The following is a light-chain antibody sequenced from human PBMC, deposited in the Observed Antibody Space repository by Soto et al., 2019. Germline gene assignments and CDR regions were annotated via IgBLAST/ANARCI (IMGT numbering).Light chain of an antibody. CDR2: GAT. CDR3: QQYRSWPRT. CDR1: QNILSD. Sequence: ILMTQSPATVSVSPGESATLSCRASQNILSDLAWYQQKPGQAPRLLVYGATTRATDAPAKFRGSGSGTEFSLTISSLQSEDFATYYCQQYRSWPRTFGKGTKVDIK. J-gene: IGKJ1*01. V-gene: IGKV3-15*01.